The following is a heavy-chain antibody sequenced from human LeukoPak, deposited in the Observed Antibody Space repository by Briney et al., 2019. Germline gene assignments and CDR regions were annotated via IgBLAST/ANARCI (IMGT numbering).Heavy chain of an antibody. V-gene: IGHV3-11*01. CDR3: ARAAAASDSSTWGYYYYYYMDV. J-gene: IGHJ6*03. CDR2: ISSSGSTI. CDR1: GITFSDYY. D-gene: IGHD6-13*01. Sequence: PGGSLRLSCAASGITFSDYYMSWIRQAPGKGLEWVSYISSSGSTICYADSVKGRFTVSRDNAKNSLYLQMNSLRAEDTAVYYCARAAAASDSSTWGYYYYYYMDVWGKGTTVIVSS.